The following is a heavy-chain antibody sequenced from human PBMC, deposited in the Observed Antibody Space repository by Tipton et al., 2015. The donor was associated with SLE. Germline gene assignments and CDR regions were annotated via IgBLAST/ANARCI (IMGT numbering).Heavy chain of an antibody. Sequence: SLRLSCAASGFTVSSNYMSWVRQAPGKGLEWVSVIYSGGSTYYADSVKGRFTISRGNSKNTLYLQMNSLRAEDTAVYYCARDRSYYDFWSGYPFGMDVWGQGTTVTVSS. CDR3: ARDRSYYDFWSGYPFGMDV. J-gene: IGHJ6*02. V-gene: IGHV3-53*05. CDR1: GFTVSSNY. CDR2: IYSGGST. D-gene: IGHD3-3*01.